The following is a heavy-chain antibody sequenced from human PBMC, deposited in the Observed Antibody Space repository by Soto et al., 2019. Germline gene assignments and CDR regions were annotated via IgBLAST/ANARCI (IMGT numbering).Heavy chain of an antibody. V-gene: IGHV3-30-3*01. Sequence: PGGSLRLSCAASGFTFSSYAMHWVRQAPGKGLEWVAVISYDGSNKYYADSVKGRFTISRDNSKNTLYLQMNSLRAEDTAVYYCARGDVGYYGSGSYLAFDIWGQGTMVTVSS. CDR3: ARGDVGYYGSGSYLAFDI. CDR1: GFTFSSYA. CDR2: ISYDGSNK. D-gene: IGHD3-10*01. J-gene: IGHJ3*02.